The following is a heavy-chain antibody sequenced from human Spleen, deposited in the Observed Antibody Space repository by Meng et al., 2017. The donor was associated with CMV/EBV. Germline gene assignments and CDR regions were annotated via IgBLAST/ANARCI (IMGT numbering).Heavy chain of an antibody. CDR1: GFTVRNYY. CDR3: AKAGDGIIGDWYFDL. J-gene: IGHJ2*01. Sequence: GESLKISCAASGFTVRNYYMSWVRQAPGKGLEWVSLIYSGERTYYADSVKGRFTISRDNSKNTLYLQMNSLRAEDTAVYYCAKAGDGIIGDWYFDLWGRGTPVTVSS. V-gene: IGHV3-53*01. D-gene: IGHD3-10*01. CDR2: IYSGERT.